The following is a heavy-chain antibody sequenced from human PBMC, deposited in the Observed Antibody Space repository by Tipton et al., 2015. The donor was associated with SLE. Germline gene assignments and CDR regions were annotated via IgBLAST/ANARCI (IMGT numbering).Heavy chain of an antibody. D-gene: IGHD3-22*01. CDR2: INPSGGST. J-gene: IGHJ6*03. CDR1: GYTFTSYY. V-gene: IGHV1-46*01. CDR3: ARDDPEYFYDSGGYYSYYYYYYMDV. Sequence: QLVQSGPEVKKPGASVKVSCRASGYTFTSYYMHWVRQAPGQGLEWMGIINPSGGSTSYAQKFQGRVTMTRDTSTSTVYMQLSSLRSEDTAVYYCARDDPEYFYDSGGYYSYYYYYYMDVWGKGTTVTVSS.